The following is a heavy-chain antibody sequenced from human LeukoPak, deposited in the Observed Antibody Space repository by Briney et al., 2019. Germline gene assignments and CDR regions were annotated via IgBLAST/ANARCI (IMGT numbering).Heavy chain of an antibody. CDR2: ISTDSGTL. Sequence: GGSLRLSCASSGFTFSAYHMNWVRQAPGKGLEWISFISTDSGTLYYADSVKGRFTISRDNSKNTLFLQMNSLRAEDTAVYFCAKDPYYYGSSGGFDYWGQGTLVTVSS. V-gene: IGHV3-48*01. J-gene: IGHJ4*02. CDR1: GFTFSAYH. D-gene: IGHD3-22*01. CDR3: AKDPYYYGSSGGFDY.